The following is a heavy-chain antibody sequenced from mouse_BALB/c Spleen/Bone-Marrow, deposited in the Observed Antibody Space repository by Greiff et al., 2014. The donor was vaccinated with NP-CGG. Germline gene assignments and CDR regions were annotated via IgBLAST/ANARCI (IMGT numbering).Heavy chain of an antibody. CDR2: IYPGDGDA. J-gene: IGHJ3*01. V-gene: IGHV1-82*01. CDR3: VRGAHP. CDR1: GYVFSTSW. Sequence: QVQLQQSGPELVKPGASVKISCKASGYVFSTSWMNWVKQRPGQGLEWIGRIYPGDGDANYNRNFKGKATLTADKSSSTAYMQLNSLTSVDSAVYFCVRGAHPWGQGTLVTVSA.